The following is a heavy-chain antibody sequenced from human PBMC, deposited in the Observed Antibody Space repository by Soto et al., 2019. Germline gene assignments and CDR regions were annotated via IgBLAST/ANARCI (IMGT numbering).Heavy chain of an antibody. J-gene: IGHJ6*03. Sequence: SETLSLTCAVYGGSFSGYYWSWIRQPPGKGLEWIGEINHSGSTNYNPSLKSRVTISVDTSKNQFSLKLSSVTAADTAVYYCARVRRYFDWLLPHYYYMDVWGKGTTVTVSS. D-gene: IGHD3-9*01. CDR1: GGSFSGYY. V-gene: IGHV4-34*01. CDR2: INHSGST. CDR3: ARVRRYFDWLLPHYYYMDV.